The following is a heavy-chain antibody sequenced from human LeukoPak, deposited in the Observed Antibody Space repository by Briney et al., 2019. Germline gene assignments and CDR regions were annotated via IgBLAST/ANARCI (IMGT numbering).Heavy chain of an antibody. Sequence: PSETLSLTCTVSGGSISSGSYYWSWIRQPAGKGLEWIGSIYYSGSTYYNPSLKSRVTISVDTSKNQFSLKLSSVTAADTAVYYCARVGAAAGINWFDPWGQGTLVTVSS. CDR1: GGSISSGSYY. V-gene: IGHV4-39*07. CDR3: ARVGAAAGINWFDP. CDR2: IYYSGST. J-gene: IGHJ5*02. D-gene: IGHD6-13*01.